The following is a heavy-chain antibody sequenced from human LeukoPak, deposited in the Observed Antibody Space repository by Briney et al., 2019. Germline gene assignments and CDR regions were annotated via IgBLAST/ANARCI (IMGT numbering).Heavy chain of an antibody. CDR1: GFTFRRPA. V-gene: IGHV3-23*01. D-gene: IGHD2-15*01. CDR2: ISGSGGST. CDR3: AKDRRLAWSLAFDI. J-gene: IGHJ3*02. Sequence: GGSLRLSCVASGFTFRRPAMSWVRQAPGKGLEWVSAISGSGGSTYYADSVKGRFTISRDNTKNTLYLQMSSLGAEDTAVYYCAKDRRLAWSLAFDIWSRGTMVTVSS.